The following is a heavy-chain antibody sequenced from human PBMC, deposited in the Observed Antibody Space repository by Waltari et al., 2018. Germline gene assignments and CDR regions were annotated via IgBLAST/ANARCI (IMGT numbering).Heavy chain of an antibody. CDR3: TTLDALWGG. J-gene: IGHJ4*01. V-gene: IGHV3-15*02. CDR1: VFGGRAAW. D-gene: IGHD7-27*01. CDR2: IKSQNDGATT. Sequence: EVKMVLTCEASRQQGDYQGLTLVYYVFGGRAAWLTWVRQAPGKGLEWVGRIKSQNDGATTDFAASVRGRFSISRDDSQNMVFLQMNSLRTEDTALYYCTTLDALWGGWGHGTLVTVSS.